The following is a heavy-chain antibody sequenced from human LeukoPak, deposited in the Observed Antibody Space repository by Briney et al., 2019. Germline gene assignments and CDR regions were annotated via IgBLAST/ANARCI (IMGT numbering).Heavy chain of an antibody. CDR3: AREGRNDYSNFLNWFDP. J-gene: IGHJ5*02. CDR2: IYHSGST. Sequence: SETLSLTCAVSGYSISSGYYWGWIRQPPGKGLEWIGSIYHSGSTYYNPSLKSRVTISVDTSKNQFSLKLSSVTAADTAVYYCAREGRNDYSNFLNWFDPWGQGTLVTVSS. CDR1: GYSISSGYY. D-gene: IGHD4-11*01. V-gene: IGHV4-38-2*02.